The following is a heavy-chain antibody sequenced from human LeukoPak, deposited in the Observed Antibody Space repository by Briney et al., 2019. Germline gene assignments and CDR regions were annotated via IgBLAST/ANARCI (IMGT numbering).Heavy chain of an antibody. J-gene: IGHJ4*02. CDR3: ARIGDTALVTALDY. CDR1: GYTFTGYY. V-gene: IGHV1-2*02. CDR2: ISPNSGGT. D-gene: IGHD5-18*01. Sequence: ASVKVSCKASGYTFTGYYMHWVRQAPGHGLEWMGWISPNSGGTKYAQTFQGRVTMTRDTSISTAYMELRSLRSDDTAVYYCARIGDTALVTALDYWGQGSLVTVSS.